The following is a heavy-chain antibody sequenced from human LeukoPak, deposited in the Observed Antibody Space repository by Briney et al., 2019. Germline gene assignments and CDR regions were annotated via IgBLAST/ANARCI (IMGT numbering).Heavy chain of an antibody. J-gene: IGHJ4*02. Sequence: GGSLRLSCAASGFTFSSYGMNWVRQAPGKGLEGYSCISGSGGTTYYADSVKGRFTISRDNSENSLSLQVSSLRAEDTAVYYCAKTNGYYSDWGQGTLVTVSS. V-gene: IGHV3-23*01. CDR3: AKTNGYYSD. CDR2: ISGSGGTT. CDR1: GFTFSSYG. D-gene: IGHD3-22*01.